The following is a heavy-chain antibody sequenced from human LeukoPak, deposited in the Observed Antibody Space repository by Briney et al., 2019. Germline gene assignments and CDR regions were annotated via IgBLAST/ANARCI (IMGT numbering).Heavy chain of an antibody. V-gene: IGHV3-30*04. D-gene: IGHD2-15*01. Sequence: GRSLRLSCAASGFTFSSYAMHWVRQAPGKGLEWVAVISYDGSNKYYADSVKGRFTISRDNSKNTLYLQMNSLRAEDTAVYYCARDRRGCSGGSCYASHYYYYGMDVWGKGTTVTVSS. CDR3: ARDRRGCSGGSCYASHYYYYGMDV. J-gene: IGHJ6*04. CDR1: GFTFSSYA. CDR2: ISYDGSNK.